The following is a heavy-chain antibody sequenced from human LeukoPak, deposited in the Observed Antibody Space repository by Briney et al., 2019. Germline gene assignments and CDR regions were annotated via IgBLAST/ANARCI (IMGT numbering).Heavy chain of an antibody. CDR2: IYYSGST. Sequence: SETLSLTCTVSGGSISSYYWSWIRQPPGKGLEWIGYIYYSGSTNYNPSLKSRVTISVDTSKNQFSLKLSSVTAADTAVYYCARDIYARVTRGYYYCYMDVWGKGTTVTISS. CDR1: GGSISSYY. D-gene: IGHD4-17*01. J-gene: IGHJ6*03. CDR3: ARDIYARVTRGYYYCYMDV. V-gene: IGHV4-59*01.